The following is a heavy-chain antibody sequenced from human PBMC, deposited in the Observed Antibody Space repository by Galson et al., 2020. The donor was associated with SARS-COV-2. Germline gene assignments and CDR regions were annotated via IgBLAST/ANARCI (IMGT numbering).Heavy chain of an antibody. CDR2: IHSSGST. Sequence: SETLSLTCAVSDGSISGISYYWSWIRQPAGKGLEWTGRIHSSGSTNYKPSLKSRVTISVDTSKNQFSLKLSSVTAADTAVYYCAAGPVAGTGEWGQGTLVTVSS. CDR1: DGSISGISYY. J-gene: IGHJ4*02. D-gene: IGHD6-19*01. V-gene: IGHV4-61*02. CDR3: AAGPVAGTGE.